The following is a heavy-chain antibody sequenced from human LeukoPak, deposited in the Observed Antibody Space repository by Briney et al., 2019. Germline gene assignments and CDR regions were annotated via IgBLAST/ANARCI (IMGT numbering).Heavy chain of an antibody. V-gene: IGHV4-34*01. Sequence: TSETLSLTCAVYGGSFSGYYWSWLRQPPGKGLEWIGEINHSGSTNYNPSLKSRVTIPVDTSKNQFSLKLSSVTAADTAVYYCARGRKDIVVVPAAIFNYWGRGTLVTVSS. CDR2: INHSGST. D-gene: IGHD2-2*01. J-gene: IGHJ4*02. CDR3: ARGRKDIVVVPAAIFNY. CDR1: GGSFSGYY.